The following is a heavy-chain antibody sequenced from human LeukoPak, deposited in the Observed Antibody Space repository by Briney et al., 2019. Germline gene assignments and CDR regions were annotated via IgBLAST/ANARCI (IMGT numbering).Heavy chain of an antibody. D-gene: IGHD3-3*01. CDR2: ISSSGSTI. CDR1: GFTFSDYY. V-gene: IGHV3-11*01. J-gene: IGHJ4*02. CDR3: ARDGVAAAAFDY. Sequence: GGSLRLSCAASGFTFSDYYMSWIRQAPGKGLEWVSYISSSGSTIYYADSVKGRFTISRDNAKNSLYLQMNSLIAEDTALYYCARDGVAAAAFDYWGQGTLVTVSS.